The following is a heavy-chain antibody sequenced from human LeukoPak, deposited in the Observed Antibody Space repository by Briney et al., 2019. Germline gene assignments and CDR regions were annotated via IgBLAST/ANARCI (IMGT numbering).Heavy chain of an antibody. D-gene: IGHD4-17*01. CDR3: ATGLTDYGDYWECDY. Sequence: GGSLRLSCAASGFTFSSYAMSWVRQAPGKGLEWVSAISGSGGTTYYADSVKGRFTISRDNSYNTVSLQMNSLRDEDTAVYYCATGLTDYGDYWECDYWGQGTLVTVSS. CDR1: GFTFSSYA. V-gene: IGHV3-23*01. CDR2: ISGSGGTT. J-gene: IGHJ4*02.